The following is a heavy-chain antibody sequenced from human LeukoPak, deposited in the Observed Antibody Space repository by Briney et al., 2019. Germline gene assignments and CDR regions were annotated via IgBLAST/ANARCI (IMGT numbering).Heavy chain of an antibody. Sequence: PEGSLRLSCAASGFSVSSNYMSWVRQAPEKGLEWVSILYSGGSPYYAESVKGRFTISRDNSKNTLFLQMNNLGAEDTAMYYCARVVLGVVGTSYDAFDIWGQGTMVTVSS. CDR2: LYSGGSP. V-gene: IGHV3-66*01. CDR3: ARVVLGVVGTSYDAFDI. D-gene: IGHD1-26*01. J-gene: IGHJ3*02. CDR1: GFSVSSNY.